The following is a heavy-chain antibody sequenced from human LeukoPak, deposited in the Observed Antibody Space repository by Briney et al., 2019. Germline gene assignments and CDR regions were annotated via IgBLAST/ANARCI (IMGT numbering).Heavy chain of an antibody. J-gene: IGHJ3*02. D-gene: IGHD3-9*01. V-gene: IGHV5-51*01. CDR1: GYSFTTYW. Sequence: GASVKISCKGSGYSFTTYWIGWGRQRPGKGLEGMGIIYPGDSDTTYSPSFQGQVTIPADKSISTAYLQWSSLKASDTAMYYCARRYYDILTGYSSEAFDIWGQGTMVTVSS. CDR2: IYPGDSDT. CDR3: ARRYYDILTGYSSEAFDI.